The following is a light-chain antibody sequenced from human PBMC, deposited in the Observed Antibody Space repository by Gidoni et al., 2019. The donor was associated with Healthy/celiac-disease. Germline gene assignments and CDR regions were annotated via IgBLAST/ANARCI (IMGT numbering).Light chain of an antibody. V-gene: IGKV1-33*01. CDR1: QDSSNY. CDR2: DAS. CDR3: QQYDNPPGYT. J-gene: IGKJ2*01. Sequence: DIQMTQSPSSLSASVGDRVTITCQASQDSSNYLNWYQQKPGKAPTLLIYDASNLETGVPSRFSGSGAGTDFTFTISSLQPEDIATYYCQQYDNPPGYTFGQGTKLEIK.